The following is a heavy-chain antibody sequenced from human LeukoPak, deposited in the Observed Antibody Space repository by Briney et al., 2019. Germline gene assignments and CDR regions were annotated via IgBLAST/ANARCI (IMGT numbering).Heavy chain of an antibody. D-gene: IGHD5-12*01. CDR2: ISGSGGST. CDR1: GFTFSSYA. V-gene: IGHV3-23*01. CDR3: AKWSGYSGYDSGRAVRYFGY. J-gene: IGHJ4*02. Sequence: GGSLRLSCAASGFTFSSYAMSWVRQAPGKGLEWVSAISGSGGSTYYADSVKGRFTISRDNSKNTLYLQMNSLRAEDTAVYYCAKWSGYSGYDSGRAVRYFGYWGQGTLVTVSS.